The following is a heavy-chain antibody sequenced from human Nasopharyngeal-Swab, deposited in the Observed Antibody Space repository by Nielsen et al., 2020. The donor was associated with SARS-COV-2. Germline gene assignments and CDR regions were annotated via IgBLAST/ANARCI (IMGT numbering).Heavy chain of an antibody. J-gene: IGHJ4*02. Sequence: VRQAPGKGLEWVSGVSGSGGTTKYADSVKGQFTISRDNSKNKLYLQMHSLRVEDTAVYYCAKDRYCSGGACYFSGFDYWGLGTLVTVSS. D-gene: IGHD2-15*01. CDR2: VSGSGGTT. CDR3: AKDRYCSGGACYFSGFDY. V-gene: IGHV3-23*01.